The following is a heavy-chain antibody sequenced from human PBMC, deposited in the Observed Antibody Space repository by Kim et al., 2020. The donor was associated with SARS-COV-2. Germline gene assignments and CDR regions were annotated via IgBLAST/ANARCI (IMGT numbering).Heavy chain of an antibody. V-gene: IGHV3-23*01. Sequence: VKGRFTISRDNSKNTLYLQMNSLRAEDTAVYYCAKTCPYGDPLRGYGMDVWGQGTTVTVSS. D-gene: IGHD4-17*01. J-gene: IGHJ6*02. CDR3: AKTCPYGDPLRGYGMDV.